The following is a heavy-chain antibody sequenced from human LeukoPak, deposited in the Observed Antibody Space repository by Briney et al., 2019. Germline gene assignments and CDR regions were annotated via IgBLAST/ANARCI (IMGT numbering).Heavy chain of an antibody. CDR3: AKDAGSGYSYGFFFDY. D-gene: IGHD5-18*01. CDR1: GFTFRMYA. CDR2: IIYDGRHT. V-gene: IGHV3-23*01. Sequence: GGSLRLSCTASGFTFRMYAMSWVRQAPGKGLESVASIIYDGRHTYYAASVKGRFTISRDNSKNTLYLQMNSLRVEDTAVYYCAKDAGSGYSYGFFFDYWGQGTLVTVSS. J-gene: IGHJ4*02.